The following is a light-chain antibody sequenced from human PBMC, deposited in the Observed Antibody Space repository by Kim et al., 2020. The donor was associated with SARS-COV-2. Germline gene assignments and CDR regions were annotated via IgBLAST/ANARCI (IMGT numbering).Light chain of an antibody. CDR2: EVT. CDR3: CSYAGSSTFDVV. J-gene: IGLJ2*01. Sequence: SITLSCTGTSSDVGSYNLVSWYQQHPGKAPKLMIYEVTKRPSGVSNRFSGSKSGNTASLTISGLQAEDEADYYCCSYAGSSTFDVVFGGGTQLTVL. CDR1: SSDVGSYNL. V-gene: IGLV2-23*02.